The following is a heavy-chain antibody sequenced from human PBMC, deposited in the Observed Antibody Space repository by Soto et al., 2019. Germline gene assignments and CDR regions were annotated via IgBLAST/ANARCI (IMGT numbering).Heavy chain of an antibody. CDR3: AKDRYESHHSAAGTHSDY. J-gene: IGHJ4*02. CDR1: GFTFSSYA. D-gene: IGHD6-13*01. Sequence: EVQLLESGGGLVQPGGSLRLSCAASGFTFSSYAMSWVRQAPGTGLEWVSAISDSGGSTFYADSVKGRFTISRDNSKNTLYLQMNSLRAEDTAVYYCAKDRYESHHSAAGTHSDYWGQGTLVTVSS. CDR2: ISDSGGST. V-gene: IGHV3-23*01.